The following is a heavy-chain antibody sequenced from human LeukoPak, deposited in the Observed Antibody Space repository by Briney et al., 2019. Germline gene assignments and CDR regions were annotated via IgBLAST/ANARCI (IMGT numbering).Heavy chain of an antibody. D-gene: IGHD5-18*01. CDR3: ARETRIQLWSGPGY. J-gene: IGHJ4*02. V-gene: IGHV1-3*01. CDR2: INAGNGNT. Sequence: ASVKVSCKASGYTFTSYAMHWVRQAPGQRLEWMGWINAGNGNTKYSQKFQGRVTITRDTSASTAYMELSSLRSEDTAVYYCARETRIQLWSGPGYWGQGTLVTVSS. CDR1: GYTFTSYA.